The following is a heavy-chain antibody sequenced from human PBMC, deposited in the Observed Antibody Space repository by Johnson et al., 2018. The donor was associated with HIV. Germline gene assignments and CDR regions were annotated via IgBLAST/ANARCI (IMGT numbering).Heavy chain of an antibody. CDR1: GFSFSDYW. J-gene: IGHJ3*02. V-gene: IGHV3-74*02. Sequence: VQLVESGGGLVQPGGSLRLSCSTSGFSFSDYWMSWVRQAPGKGLVWVSRINSDGSSTSYADSVKGRFTISRDNAKNTLYLQMNSLRAEDTAVYYCAKGGGSSWSDAFDIWGQGTMVTVSS. CDR3: AKGGGSSWSDAFDI. D-gene: IGHD6-13*01. CDR2: INSDGSST.